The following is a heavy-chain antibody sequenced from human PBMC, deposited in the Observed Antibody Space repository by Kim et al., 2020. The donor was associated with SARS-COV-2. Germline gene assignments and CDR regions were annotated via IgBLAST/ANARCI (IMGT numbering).Heavy chain of an antibody. CDR3: ARGACSGGSCYSGHYYYGMDV. V-gene: IGHV3-48*02. CDR1: GFTFSSYS. CDR2: ISSSSSTI. D-gene: IGHD2-15*01. J-gene: IGHJ6*02. Sequence: GGSLRLSCAASGFTFSSYSMNWVRQAPGKGLEWVSYISSSSSTIYYADSVKGRFTISRDNAKNSLYLQMNSLRDEDTAVYYCARGACSGGSCYSGHYYYGMDVWGQGTTVTVSS.